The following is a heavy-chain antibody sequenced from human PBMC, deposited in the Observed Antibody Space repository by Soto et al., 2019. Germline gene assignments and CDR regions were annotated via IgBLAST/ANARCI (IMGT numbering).Heavy chain of an antibody. CDR1: GYSFTSYW. V-gene: IGHV5-51*01. Sequence: GESLKISCKGSGYSFTSYWIGRVRQMPGKGLEWMGIIYPGDSDTRYSPSFQGQVAISADKSISTAYLQWSSLKASDTAMYYCARRNNWNRYGMDVWGQGTTVTVSS. CDR2: IYPGDSDT. J-gene: IGHJ6*02. CDR3: ARRNNWNRYGMDV. D-gene: IGHD1-20*01.